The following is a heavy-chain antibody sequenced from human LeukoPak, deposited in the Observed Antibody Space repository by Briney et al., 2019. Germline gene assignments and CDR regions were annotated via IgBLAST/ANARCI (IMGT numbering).Heavy chain of an antibody. V-gene: IGHV3-64*01. J-gene: IGHJ3*02. CDR1: GFTFSNSA. Sequence: GGSLRLSCAASGFTFSNSAMHWVRQAAGKGPEYVSAITSNGDRTYYANSVKGRFTISRDNSRNTLYLQMGSLRAEDMAVYYCARVGSWDAFDIWGQGTMVTVSS. CDR3: ARVGSWDAFDI. D-gene: IGHD1-26*01. CDR2: ITSNGDRT.